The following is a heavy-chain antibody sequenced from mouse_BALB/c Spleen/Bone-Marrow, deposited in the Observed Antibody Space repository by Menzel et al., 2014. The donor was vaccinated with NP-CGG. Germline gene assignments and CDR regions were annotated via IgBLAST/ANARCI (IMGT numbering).Heavy chain of an antibody. CDR3: ARSRGNWDDFDY. D-gene: IGHD4-1*01. CDR1: GFTFSSLG. J-gene: IGHJ2*01. CDR2: ISSGSTSI. Sequence: EVMLVESGGGLVQPGGSRKLSCAVSGFTFSSLGMHWVRQAPEKGLEWVAYISSGSTSIFYADTLKGRFTISRDNPKNTLFLQMTSLRSEDTAMYYCARSRGNWDDFDYWGQGTTLTVSS. V-gene: IGHV5-17*02.